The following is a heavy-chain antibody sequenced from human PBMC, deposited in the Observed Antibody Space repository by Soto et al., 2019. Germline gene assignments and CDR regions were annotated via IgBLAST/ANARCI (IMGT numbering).Heavy chain of an antibody. V-gene: IGHV4-30-4*08. CDR3: ARVGTYYDILTGYSTKNWFDP. CDR1: GGSISSSSNH. Sequence: PSETLSLTCTVSGGSISSSSNHWGWIRQPPGKGLEWIGYIYYSGSTYYNPSLKSRVTISVDTSKNQFSLKLSSVTAADTAVYYCARVGTYYDILTGYSTKNWFDPWGQGTLVTVSS. J-gene: IGHJ5*02. D-gene: IGHD3-9*01. CDR2: IYYSGST.